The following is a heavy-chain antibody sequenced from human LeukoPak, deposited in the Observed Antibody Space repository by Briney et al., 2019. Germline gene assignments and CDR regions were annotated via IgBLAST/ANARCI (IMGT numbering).Heavy chain of an antibody. V-gene: IGHV3-15*01. CDR3: ARDLSGPSVY. CDR2: VKSKTDGGTT. D-gene: IGHD2-15*01. CDR1: GFTFSDAW. Sequence: GGSLRLSCAASGFTFSDAWMTWVRQAPGKGLEWVGRVKSKTDGGTTDYAAPVKGRFTISRDNAKNSLYLQMNSLRAEDTAIYYCARDLSGPSVYWGQGTLVTVSS. J-gene: IGHJ4*02.